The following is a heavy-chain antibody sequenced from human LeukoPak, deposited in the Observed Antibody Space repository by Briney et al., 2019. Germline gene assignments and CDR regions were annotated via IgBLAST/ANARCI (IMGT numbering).Heavy chain of an antibody. V-gene: IGHV3-23*01. CDR2: ISGSGGST. CDR3: AKNDLPYIVVVPAAMGVGVDY. Sequence: PGGSLRLSCAASGFTFSSYAMSWVRQAPGKGLEWVSAISGSGGSTYYADSVKGRFTISRDNSKNTLYLQMNSLRAEDTAVYYCAKNDLPYIVVVPAAMGVGVDYWGQGTLVTVSS. J-gene: IGHJ4*02. CDR1: GFTFSSYA. D-gene: IGHD2-2*01.